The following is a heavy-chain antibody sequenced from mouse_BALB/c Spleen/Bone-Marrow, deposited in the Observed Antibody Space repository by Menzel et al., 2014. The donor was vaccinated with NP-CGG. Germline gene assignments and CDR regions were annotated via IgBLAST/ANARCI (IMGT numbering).Heavy chain of an antibody. CDR3: ARRGRIAEALGY. V-gene: IGHV1-14*01. Sequence: SGPEQVRPGASVKMSCKASGYTFTSYVMHWVKQEPGQGLEWIGYINPYNDGTKYNEKFKGKATLTSDKSSSTAYMELSSLTSEDSAVYYCARRGRIAEALGYWGQGTTLTVSS. CDR1: GYTFTSYV. CDR2: INPYNDGT. J-gene: IGHJ2*01. D-gene: IGHD6-1*01.